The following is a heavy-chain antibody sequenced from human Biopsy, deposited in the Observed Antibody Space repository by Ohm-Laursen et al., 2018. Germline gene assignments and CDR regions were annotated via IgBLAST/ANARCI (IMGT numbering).Heavy chain of an antibody. D-gene: IGHD5-12*01. CDR3: ARGLGGYDYWYFDL. Sequence: SVKVSCKASGGMFNSYTINWLRQAPGQGLQWMGGIMSLYNTTNYAQKFWDRITVTADKSTNTVYMTLSSLTSEDTAVYFCARGLGGYDYWYFDLWGRGTLVIVSS. V-gene: IGHV1-69*06. CDR2: IMSLYNTT. CDR1: GGMFNSYT. J-gene: IGHJ2*01.